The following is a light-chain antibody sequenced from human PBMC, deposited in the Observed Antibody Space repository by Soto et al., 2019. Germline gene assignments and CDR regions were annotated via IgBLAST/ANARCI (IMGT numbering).Light chain of an antibody. Sequence: EIVLTQSPGTLSLSPGERATLSCRASQSVSSSYLAWYQQKPGQAPRLLIYGASSRATGIPDRFSGSGSGTDFTLTISRLEPEDFAVYYCQPYGTSPCTFGQGTKVDIK. CDR3: QPYGTSPCT. J-gene: IGKJ1*01. V-gene: IGKV3-20*01. CDR2: GAS. CDR1: QSVSSSY.